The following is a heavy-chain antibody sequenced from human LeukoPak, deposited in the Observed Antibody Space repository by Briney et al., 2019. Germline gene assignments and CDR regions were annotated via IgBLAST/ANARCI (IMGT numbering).Heavy chain of an antibody. CDR2: IYFTGNA. CDR3: ARSLRGAAHHFDY. V-gene: IGHV4-39*01. J-gene: IGHJ4*02. D-gene: IGHD6-6*01. CDR1: GGPISGSSYY. Sequence: SETLSLTCTVSGGPISGSSYYWGWIRQPPGKGLEWIGSIYFTGNAYYNPSLKSRVTISVDTSKNQFSLILRSVTAADTAVYYCARSLRGAAHHFDYWGQGTLVTVSS.